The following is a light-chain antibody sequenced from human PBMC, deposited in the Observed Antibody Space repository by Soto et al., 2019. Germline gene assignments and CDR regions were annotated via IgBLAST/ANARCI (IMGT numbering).Light chain of an antibody. J-gene: IGLJ1*01. V-gene: IGLV2-14*01. CDR1: TSDVGGYNY. CDR2: DVS. CDR3: SSYTSSSTPPYV. Sequence: QSALTQPASVSGSPGQSMTISCTGTTSDVGGYNYVSWYQQHPGKAPKLMIYDVSNRPSGVSNRFSGSKSGNTASLTISGLQPEDEADYYCSSYTSSSTPPYVFGTGTKLTVL.